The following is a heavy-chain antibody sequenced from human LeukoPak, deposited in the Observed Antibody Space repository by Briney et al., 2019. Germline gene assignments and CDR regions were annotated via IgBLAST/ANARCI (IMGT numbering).Heavy chain of an antibody. J-gene: IGHJ4*02. CDR2: ISSSSSYI. CDR1: GFTFSSYG. Sequence: KPGGSLRLSCAASGFTFSSYGMNWVRQAPGKGLEWVSSISSSSSYIYYADSVKGRFTISRDNAKNSLYLQMNSLRAEDTAVYYCASLVDSMVGDGDYWGQGTLVTVSS. D-gene: IGHD1-26*01. CDR3: ASLVDSMVGDGDY. V-gene: IGHV3-21*01.